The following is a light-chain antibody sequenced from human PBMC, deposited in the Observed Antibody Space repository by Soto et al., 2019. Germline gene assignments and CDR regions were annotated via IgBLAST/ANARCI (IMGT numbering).Light chain of an antibody. CDR1: SSNIGRNT. CDR3: AAWDDSLNGHVV. V-gene: IGLV1-44*01. Sequence: QSVLTQPPSASETPGQRVTISCSGSSSNIGRNTVNWYQQFPGTAPKVLIYGNNQRPSGVPDRFSGSKSGTSASLAISGLQSEDEADYYCAAWDDSLNGHVVFGGGTKLTVL. CDR2: GNN. J-gene: IGLJ2*01.